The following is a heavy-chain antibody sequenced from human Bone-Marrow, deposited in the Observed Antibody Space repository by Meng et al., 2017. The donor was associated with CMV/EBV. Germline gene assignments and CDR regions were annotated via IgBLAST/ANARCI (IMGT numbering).Heavy chain of an antibody. CDR1: GYTFTGYY. CDR2: INPNSGGT. Sequence: ASVKVFCKASGYTFTGYYMHWVRQAPGQGLEWMGWINPNSGGTNYAQKFQGTVTMIRDTSISTAYMELSRLRFDDTAVYYCARDSGKNGSGSYNVYWGQGTLVTVSS. V-gene: IGHV1-2*02. D-gene: IGHD3-10*01. CDR3: ARDSGKNGSGSYNVY. J-gene: IGHJ4*02.